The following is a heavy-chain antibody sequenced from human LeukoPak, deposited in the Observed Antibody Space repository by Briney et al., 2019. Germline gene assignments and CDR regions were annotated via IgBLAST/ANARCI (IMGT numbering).Heavy chain of an antibody. CDR2: VSPSHTTR. D-gene: IGHD3-3*02. V-gene: IGHV1-18*01. J-gene: IGHJ3*02. CDR3: ARDYILPLETDNGDGFAI. CDR1: GGTFSSYA. Sequence: ASVKVSCKASGGTFSSYAISWVRQAPGKGLEWMGWVSPSHTTRVYAQEFQGRVTMTADTNTNTVSMELRSLRSDDTAVYFCARDYILPLETDNGDGFAIWGQGTVVTVSS.